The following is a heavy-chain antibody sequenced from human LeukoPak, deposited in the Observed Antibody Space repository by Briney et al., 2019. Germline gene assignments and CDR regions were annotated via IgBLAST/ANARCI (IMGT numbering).Heavy chain of an antibody. CDR1: GFTFSSYA. CDR2: ISGSGGST. Sequence: GGSLRLSCAASGFTFSSYAMSWVRQAPGKGLEWVSAISGSGGSTYYADSVKGRFTISRDNSKNTLYLQMNSLRAEDTAEYYCAELERGVMYYFDYWGQGTLVTVSS. V-gene: IGHV3-23*01. CDR3: AELERGVMYYFDY. D-gene: IGHD3-10*01. J-gene: IGHJ4*02.